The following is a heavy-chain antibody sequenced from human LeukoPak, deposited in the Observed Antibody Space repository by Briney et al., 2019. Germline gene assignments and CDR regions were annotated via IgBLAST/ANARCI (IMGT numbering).Heavy chain of an antibody. Sequence: ASVKVSCKVSGYALTELPIHWVRQAPGKGLEWMGGFDPEDGKTIYTQKLQGRLTMTKDTSTDTAYMDLSSLTSEDTAVYYCGRGFSIDYWGQGTLVTVSS. J-gene: IGHJ4*02. D-gene: IGHD3-10*01. V-gene: IGHV1-24*01. CDR3: GRGFSIDY. CDR1: GYALTELP. CDR2: FDPEDGKT.